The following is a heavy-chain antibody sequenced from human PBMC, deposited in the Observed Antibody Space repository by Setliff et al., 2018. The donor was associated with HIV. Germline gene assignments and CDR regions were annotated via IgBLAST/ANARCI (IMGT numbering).Heavy chain of an antibody. Sequence: PSETLSLTCAVYGGSISRGYFWVWVRQPPGKGLEWIGSVSHSGNTDYNISLKSRVTISIDNSNNHFSLKLRSVTAADTAVYYCVSQPESRWQIEYWGQGTLVTVSS. CDR3: VSQPESRWQIEY. V-gene: IGHV4-38-2*01. D-gene: IGHD3-10*01. CDR2: VSHSGNT. J-gene: IGHJ4*02. CDR1: GGSISRGYF.